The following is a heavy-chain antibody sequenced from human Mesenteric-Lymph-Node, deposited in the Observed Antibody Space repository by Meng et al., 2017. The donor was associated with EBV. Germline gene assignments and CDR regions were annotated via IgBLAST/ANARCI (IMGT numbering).Heavy chain of an antibody. D-gene: IGHD3-16*01. CDR2: ISDSGSTI. V-gene: IGHV3-11*01. Sequence: VQLVGSGGGLVKAGGSLRLSCAASGFTFSDYYMSWIRQAPGKGLEWISYISDSGSTIYYADSVKGRFTISRDNARDTLYLQMNSLRAEDTAVYYCAGHYDYISPWGQGTLVTVSS. CDR1: GFTFSDYY. CDR3: AGHYDYISP. J-gene: IGHJ4*02.